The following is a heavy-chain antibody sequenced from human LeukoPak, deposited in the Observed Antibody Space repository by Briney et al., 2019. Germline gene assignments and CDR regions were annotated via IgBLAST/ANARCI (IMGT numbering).Heavy chain of an antibody. CDR2: IQDDGVEK. CDR3: ARGYAAIPD. Sequence: GGSLRLSCAASGFNFSINWMTWVRQAPGKGLEWVANIQDDGVEKNYVESVKGRFIISRDNAKDSLFLQMSSLRDEDTALYYCARGYAAIPDWGQGTLVTVSS. D-gene: IGHD2-15*01. J-gene: IGHJ4*02. V-gene: IGHV3-7*01. CDR1: GFNFSINW.